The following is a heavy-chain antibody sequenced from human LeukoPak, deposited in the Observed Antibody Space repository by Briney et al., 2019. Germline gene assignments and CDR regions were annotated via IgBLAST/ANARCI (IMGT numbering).Heavy chain of an antibody. J-gene: IGHJ4*02. CDR3: ARAHDYTRFDY. CDR1: GYSISRGYY. V-gene: IGHV4-38-2*02. D-gene: IGHD4-11*01. CDR2: IYHSGST. Sequence: PSETLSLTCTVSGYSISRGYYWGRIRQPPGKGLEWIGSIYHSGSTYYNPSLKSRVTISVDTSKNQFSLKLNSVTAADTAVYDCARAHDYTRFDYWGQGTLVTVSS.